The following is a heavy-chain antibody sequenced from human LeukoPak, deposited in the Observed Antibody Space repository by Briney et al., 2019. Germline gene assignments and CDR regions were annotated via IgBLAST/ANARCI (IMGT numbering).Heavy chain of an antibody. Sequence: GGYLRLSCAASGFTVSTNFITWVRQAPGKGLEWVSFIYSGVNTYYADSVKGRFTISRDNSKNTLYLQMNSLRAEDTAVYYCARDRNCSSTSCYIYYYMDVWGKGTTVTVSS. CDR3: ARDRNCSSTSCYIYYYMDV. D-gene: IGHD2-2*01. V-gene: IGHV3-66*02. CDR2: IYSGVNT. CDR1: GFTVSTNF. J-gene: IGHJ6*03.